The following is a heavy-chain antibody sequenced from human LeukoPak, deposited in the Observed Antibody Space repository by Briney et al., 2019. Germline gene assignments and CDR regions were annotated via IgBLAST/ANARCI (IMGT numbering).Heavy chain of an antibody. CDR3: ARDQEGFDY. J-gene: IGHJ4*02. CDR1: GYSFTNNY. V-gene: IGHV1-46*01. CDR2: IYPRDGST. Sequence: GASVKVSCKASGYSFTNNYIHWVRQAPGQGLEWMGMIYPRDGSTSYAQKFQGRVTVTSDPSTSTVHMELSGLRSEDTAVYYCARDQEGFDYWGQGTLVTVSS.